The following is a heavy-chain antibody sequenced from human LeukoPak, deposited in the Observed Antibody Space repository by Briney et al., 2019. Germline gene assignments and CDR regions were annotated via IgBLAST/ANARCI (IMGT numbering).Heavy chain of an antibody. CDR1: EFPFSHYA. Sequence: PGGSLRLSCSASEFPFSHYAMNWVRQAPGKGLEWASGIGASGSSTYYGDPVKGRFTISRDNSKTTLFLQMNSLRAEDTAVYYCARGLGTVNDAFDIWGQGTMVTVSS. CDR3: ARGLGTVNDAFDI. V-gene: IGHV3-23*01. D-gene: IGHD4-17*01. CDR2: IGASGSST. J-gene: IGHJ3*02.